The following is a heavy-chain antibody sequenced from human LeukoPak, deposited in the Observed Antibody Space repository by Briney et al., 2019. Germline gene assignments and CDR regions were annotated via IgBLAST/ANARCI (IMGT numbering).Heavy chain of an antibody. CDR1: GNSISDFY. D-gene: IGHD4-17*01. J-gene: IGHJ3*02. V-gene: IGHV4-4*07. CDR2: IYTNGNT. CDR3: ARYGDYGTLDI. Sequence: SETLSLTCTFSGNSISDFYWSWIRQPAGKGLEWIGRIYTNGNTDFSPSLKSRVSMSIDTSKNSFSLKLGSVTAADTAVYYCARYGDYGTLDIWGQGTMVTVSP.